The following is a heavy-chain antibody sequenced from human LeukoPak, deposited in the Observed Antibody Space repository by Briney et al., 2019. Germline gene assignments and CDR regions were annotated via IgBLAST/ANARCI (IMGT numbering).Heavy chain of an antibody. V-gene: IGHV4-34*01. CDR3: ARGHLVVAAYYYYGMDV. J-gene: IGHJ6*02. D-gene: IGHD2-15*01. CDR2: INHSGST. Sequence: PSETLSLTCAVYGGSFSGYYWSWIRQPPGKGLEWIGEINHSGSTNYNPSLKSRVTISVDTSKNQFSLKLSSVTAADTAVYYCARGHLVVAAYYYYGMDVWGQGTTVTVSS. CDR1: GGSFSGYY.